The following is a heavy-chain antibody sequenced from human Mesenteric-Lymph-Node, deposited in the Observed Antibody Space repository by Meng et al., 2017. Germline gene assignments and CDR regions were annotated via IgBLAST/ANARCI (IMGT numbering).Heavy chain of an antibody. J-gene: IGHJ5*02. Sequence: QGGAVTVEPLGALSPPCDGYGWSFSGYYWSWIRQPPGKGLEWIGEINNSGSTNYNPSLKSRVTISVDTSKNQFSLKLSSVTAADTAVYYCARAPYYYDSSGSRPLNWFDPWGQGTLVTVSS. CDR1: GWSFSGYY. D-gene: IGHD3-22*01. CDR3: ARAPYYYDSSGSRPLNWFDP. CDR2: INNSGST. V-gene: IGHV4-34*01.